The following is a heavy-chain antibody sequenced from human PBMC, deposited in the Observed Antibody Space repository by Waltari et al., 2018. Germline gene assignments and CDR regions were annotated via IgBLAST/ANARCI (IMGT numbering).Heavy chain of an antibody. V-gene: IGHV3-49*03. J-gene: IGHJ3*02. Sequence: EVQLVESGGGLVQPGRSLSISCTASGFTFGDYAMSWFGQAQGKGLEWVGFIRSKAYGGTTEYAASVKGRFTISRDDSKSIAYLQMNSLKTEDTAVYYCTRDSNDYGGNSLDAFDIWGQGTMVTVSS. CDR2: IRSKAYGGTT. CDR3: TRDSNDYGGNSLDAFDI. CDR1: GFTFGDYA. D-gene: IGHD2-21*02.